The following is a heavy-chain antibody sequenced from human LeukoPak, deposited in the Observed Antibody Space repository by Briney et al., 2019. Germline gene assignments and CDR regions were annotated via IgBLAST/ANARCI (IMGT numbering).Heavy chain of an antibody. D-gene: IGHD4-17*01. CDR2: IYYNGNT. J-gene: IGHJ4*02. CDR1: GGSISSYY. Sequence: SETLSLTCTVSGGSISSYYWSWIRQPPGKGLEWIGYIYYNGNTNYNPSLKSRVTISVDTSKKQFSLKLSSVTAADTAVYYCARWPSTGSFDYWGQGTLVTVSS. V-gene: IGHV4-59*01. CDR3: ARWPSTGSFDY.